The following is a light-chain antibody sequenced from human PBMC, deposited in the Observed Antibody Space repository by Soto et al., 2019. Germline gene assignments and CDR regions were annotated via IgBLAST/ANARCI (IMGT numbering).Light chain of an antibody. CDR2: GAS. Sequence: EIVLTQSPGTLSLSPGERATLSCRASQTVSSRHLAWYQRKPGQAPRLLIYGASSRATGIPDRFGGSGSGTDFTLTISRLEPEDFAVYYCQYYGSSPYTFGQGTKLEIK. J-gene: IGKJ2*01. CDR1: QTVSSRH. CDR3: QYYGSSPYT. V-gene: IGKV3-20*01.